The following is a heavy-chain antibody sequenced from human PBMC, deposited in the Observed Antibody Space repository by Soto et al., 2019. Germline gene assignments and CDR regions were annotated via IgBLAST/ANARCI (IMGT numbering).Heavy chain of an antibody. J-gene: IGHJ6*02. CDR3: ARGPWGGYNWNDDMDV. CDR1: GGTFSSYT. V-gene: IGHV1-69*02. Sequence: QVQLVQSGAEVKKPGSSVKVSCKASGGTFSSYTISWVRQAPGQGLEWMGRIIPILGIANYAQKFQGRVTITADKSTSPAYMELSSLRSEDTAVYYCARGPWGGYNWNDDMDVWGQGTTVTVSS. D-gene: IGHD1-20*01. CDR2: IIPILGIA.